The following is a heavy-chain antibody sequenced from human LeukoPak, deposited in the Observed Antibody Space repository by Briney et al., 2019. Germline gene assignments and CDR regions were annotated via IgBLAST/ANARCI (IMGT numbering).Heavy chain of an antibody. J-gene: IGHJ6*03. D-gene: IGHD4-11*01. V-gene: IGHV1-69*05. CDR2: LIPIFGTA. CDR3: ARETVTTTRGPSTYYYYYMDV. Sequence: SVKVSCKASGGAFSSYAISWVRQAPGQGLEWMGRLIPIFGTANYAQKFQGRVTITTDESTSTAYMELSSLRSEDTAVYYCARETVTTTRGPSTYYYYYMDVWGKGTTVTVSS. CDR1: GGAFSSYA.